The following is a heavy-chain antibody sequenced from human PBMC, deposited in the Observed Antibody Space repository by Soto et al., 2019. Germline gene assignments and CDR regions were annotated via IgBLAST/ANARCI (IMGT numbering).Heavy chain of an antibody. V-gene: IGHV3-9*01. D-gene: IGHD2-2*01. CDR3: AKDRAVVVPVSTSYFHYYGLDV. Sequence: EVQLVESGGGLVQPGRSLRLSCAASGFTFDDFAMHWVRQAPGKGLEWVSGISWNGATMGYGDSVSGRFTISRDNTKNSLYLEVNSLRAEDTAIYYCAKDRAVVVPVSTSYFHYYGLDVWGQGTTVTVS. CDR1: GFTFDDFA. J-gene: IGHJ6*02. CDR2: ISWNGATM.